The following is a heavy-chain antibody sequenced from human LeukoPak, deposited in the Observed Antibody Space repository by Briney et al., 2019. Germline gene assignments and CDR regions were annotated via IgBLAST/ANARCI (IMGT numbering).Heavy chain of an antibody. CDR2: ISSSGSTI. J-gene: IGHJ5*02. Sequence: PGGSLRLSCAASGFTFSDYYMSWIRQAPGKGRDWVSYISSSGSTIYYADSVKGRFTISRDNAKNSLYLQMNSLRAEDTAVYYCARDYVSGWTENWFDPWGQGTLVTVSS. V-gene: IGHV3-11*01. CDR3: ARDYVSGWTENWFDP. D-gene: IGHD6-19*01. CDR1: GFTFSDYY.